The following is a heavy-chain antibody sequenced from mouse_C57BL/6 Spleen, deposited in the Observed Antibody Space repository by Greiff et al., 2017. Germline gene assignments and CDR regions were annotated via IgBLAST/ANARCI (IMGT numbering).Heavy chain of an antibody. D-gene: IGHD1-1*01. CDR2: INPSNGGT. Sequence: VQLQQPGTELVQPGASVKLSCQASGYTFTSYWMHWVKQRPGQGLEWIGNINPSNGGTDYNEKFKSKATLTVDKSSSTAYMQLSSLTSEDSAVYYCARDYYYGSSPDVWGTGTTVTVSS. CDR1: GYTFTSYW. J-gene: IGHJ1*03. CDR3: ARDYYYGSSPDV. V-gene: IGHV1-53*01.